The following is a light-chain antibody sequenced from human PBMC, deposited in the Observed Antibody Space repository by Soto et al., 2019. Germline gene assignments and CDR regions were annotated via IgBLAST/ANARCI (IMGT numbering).Light chain of an antibody. CDR3: GIWRDIVRDFYV. Sequence: QSVLTQPPSASGTPGQRVTLSCSGSSSNIGTKYVYWYQQLPGTAPKLLIYRNNQRPSGVPARFSGSKSGTSASLAIGGLRSEDEGDYYSGIWRDIVRDFYVFGTGTKLTVL. CDR2: RNN. J-gene: IGLJ1*01. V-gene: IGLV1-47*01. CDR1: SSNIGTKY.